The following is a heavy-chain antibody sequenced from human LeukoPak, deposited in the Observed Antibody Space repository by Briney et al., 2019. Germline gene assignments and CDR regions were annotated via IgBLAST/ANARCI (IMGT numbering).Heavy chain of an antibody. V-gene: IGHV4-59*01. D-gene: IGHD6-13*01. Sequence: SETLSLTCTVSGGSISSFYWSWLREPPGKGLEGVGYISNSGSTNYNPSLKSRVTISIDTSKNQCSLKVSSVTAADTAVYYCARVIAAAGSDYFDYWGQGTLVTVSS. J-gene: IGHJ4*02. CDR3: ARVIAAAGSDYFDY. CDR2: ISNSGST. CDR1: GGSISSFY.